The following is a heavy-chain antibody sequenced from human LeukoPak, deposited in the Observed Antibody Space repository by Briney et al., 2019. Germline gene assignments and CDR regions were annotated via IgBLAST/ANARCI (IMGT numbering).Heavy chain of an antibody. CDR3: TTDLTVTTFDY. CDR2: IKSKTDGGTT. J-gene: IGHJ4*02. CDR1: GFTFSNAW. Sequence: GGSLRLSCAASGFTFSNAWMSWVRQAPGKGLEWVGRIKSKTDGGTTDYAAPVKGRFTISRDDSKNTLYLQMNSLKTEDAAVYYCTTDLTVTTFDYWGQGTLVTVSS. D-gene: IGHD4-17*01. V-gene: IGHV3-15*01.